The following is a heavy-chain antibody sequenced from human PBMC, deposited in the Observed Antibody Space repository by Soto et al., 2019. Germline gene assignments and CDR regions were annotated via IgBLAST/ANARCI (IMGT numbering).Heavy chain of an antibody. CDR1: GGSISSSSYY. D-gene: IGHD6-13*01. CDR3: ASSYSSSWYESYYYGMDV. CDR2: IYYSGST. J-gene: IGHJ6*02. Sequence: PSETLSLTCTVSGGSISSSSYYWGWIRQPPGKGLEWIGSIYYSGSTYYNPSLKSRVTISVDTSKNQYSLKLSSVTAAATAVYYCASSYSSSWYESYYYGMDVWGQGTTVTVSS. V-gene: IGHV4-39*01.